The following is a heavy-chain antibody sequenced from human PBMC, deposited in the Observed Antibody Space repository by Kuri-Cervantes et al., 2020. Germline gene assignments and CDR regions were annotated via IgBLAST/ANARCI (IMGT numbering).Heavy chain of an antibody. CDR1: GYTFTSYD. V-gene: IGHV1-8*03. Sequence: ASVKVSCKASGYTFTSYDINWVRQATGQGLEWMGWMNPNSGNTGYAQKFQGRVTITADKSTSTAYMELSSLRSEDTAVYYCAGKANLFYDYVWGSYRYGEFDPWGQGTLVTVSS. D-gene: IGHD3-16*02. CDR3: AGKANLFYDYVWGSYRYGEFDP. J-gene: IGHJ5*02. CDR2: MNPNSGNT.